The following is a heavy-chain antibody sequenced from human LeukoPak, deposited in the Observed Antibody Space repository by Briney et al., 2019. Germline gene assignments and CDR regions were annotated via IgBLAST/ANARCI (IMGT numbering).Heavy chain of an antibody. CDR1: GFTVSSNY. V-gene: IGHV3-53*01. Sequence: PGGSLRLSCAASGFTVSSNYMSWVRQAPGKGLEWVSVIYSGGSTYYADSVKGRFTISRDNSKNTLYLQMNSLRAEDTAVYYCAREGWQRNFDYWGQGTLVTVSS. CDR3: AREGWQRNFDY. J-gene: IGHJ4*02. D-gene: IGHD6-19*01. CDR2: IYSGGST.